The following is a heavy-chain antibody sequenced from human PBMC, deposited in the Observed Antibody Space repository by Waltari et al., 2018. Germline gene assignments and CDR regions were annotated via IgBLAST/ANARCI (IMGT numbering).Heavy chain of an antibody. V-gene: IGHV1-69*08. Sequence: QVQLVQSGAEVKKPGSSVKVSCKASGGTFSSYTISWVRQAPGQGHEWMGRIIPSLGRANYAKKFQGRVKITADKSTSTAYMELSSLRSEDTAVYYCARVAGPDSSGYSYWGQGTLVTVSS. CDR1: GGTFSSYT. CDR2: IIPSLGRA. J-gene: IGHJ4*02. D-gene: IGHD3-22*01. CDR3: ARVAGPDSSGYSY.